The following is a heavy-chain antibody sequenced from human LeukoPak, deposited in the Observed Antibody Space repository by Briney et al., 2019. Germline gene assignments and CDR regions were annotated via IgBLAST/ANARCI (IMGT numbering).Heavy chain of an antibody. D-gene: IGHD2-2*01. J-gene: IGHJ4*02. CDR3: ARADCSSTSCPNDY. Sequence: SETLSLTCSVPGGSISSDYWSWIRQPPEKGLEWIGYILYSGSTNYNPSLKSRLTISVDTSKNQFSLKLSSVTAADTAVYYCARADCSSTSCPNDYWGQGTLVTVSS. V-gene: IGHV4-59*01. CDR1: GGSISSDY. CDR2: ILYSGST.